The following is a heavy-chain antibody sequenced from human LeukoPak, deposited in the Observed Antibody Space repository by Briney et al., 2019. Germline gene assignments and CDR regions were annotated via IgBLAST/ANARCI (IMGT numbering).Heavy chain of an antibody. Sequence: PGGSLRLSCAASGFTFSSYSMNWVRQAPGKGLEWVSSISSSSSYIYYADSVKGRFTISRDNSKNTLYLQMNSLRAEDTAVYYCATGRSIGGGGYEGYWGQGTLVTVSS. D-gene: IGHD5-12*01. CDR1: GFTFSSYS. CDR2: ISSSSSYI. V-gene: IGHV3-21*01. CDR3: ATGRSIGGGGYEGY. J-gene: IGHJ4*02.